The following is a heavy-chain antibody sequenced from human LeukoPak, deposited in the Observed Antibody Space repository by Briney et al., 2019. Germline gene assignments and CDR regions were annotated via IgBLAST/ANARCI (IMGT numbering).Heavy chain of an antibody. CDR1: GFSVSNYY. CDR3: ARIRATKWLPNWFDP. CDR2: IYSGGST. J-gene: IGHJ5*02. Sequence: GGSLRLSCAASGFSVSNYYMSWVRQAPGKGLEWVSVIYSGGSTYYADSVKGRFTISRDNSKNTLYLQMNSLRAEDTAVYYCARIRATKWLPNWFDPWGQGTLVTVSS. V-gene: IGHV3-66*01. D-gene: IGHD3-22*01.